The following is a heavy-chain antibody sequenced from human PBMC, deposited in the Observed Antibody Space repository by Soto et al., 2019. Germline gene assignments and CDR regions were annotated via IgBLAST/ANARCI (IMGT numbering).Heavy chain of an antibody. D-gene: IGHD4-17*01. J-gene: IGHJ6*02. V-gene: IGHV3-48*02. CDR2: ISSSSRTV. CDR3: ARGDYGDYVDYYYYYGMDV. CDR1: GFTFSGYS. Sequence: VGSLRLSCAASGFTFSGYSMNWGRQAPGKGLDWISYISSSSRTVYYADSVKGRFTVSRDNAKNSLFLQMNSLRDEDTAVYYCARGDYGDYVDYYYYYGMDVWGQGNTVTVSS.